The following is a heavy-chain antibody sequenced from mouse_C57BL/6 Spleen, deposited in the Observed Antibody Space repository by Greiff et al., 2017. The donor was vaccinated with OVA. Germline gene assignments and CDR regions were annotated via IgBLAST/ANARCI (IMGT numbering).Heavy chain of an antibody. D-gene: IGHD1-1*01. Sequence: QVQLKQPGAELVKPGASVKMSCKASGYTFTSYWITWVKQRPGQGLEWIGDIYPGSGSTNYNEKFKSKATLTVDTSSSTAYMQLSSLTSEDSAVYYCAREEKITTVVAPHWYFDVWGTGTTVTVSS. J-gene: IGHJ1*03. CDR1: GYTFTSYW. V-gene: IGHV1-55*01. CDR2: IYPGSGST. CDR3: AREEKITTVVAPHWYFDV.